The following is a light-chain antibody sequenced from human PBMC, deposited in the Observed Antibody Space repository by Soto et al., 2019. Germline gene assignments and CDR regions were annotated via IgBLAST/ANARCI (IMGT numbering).Light chain of an antibody. CDR1: SSDVGGYKY. J-gene: IGLJ2*01. CDR3: CSYAGSYTVL. V-gene: IGLV2-11*01. CDR2: DVS. Sequence: QSVLTQPRSVSGSPGQSVTISCTGTSSDVGGYKYVSWYQQHPGKVPNLIIYDVSERPSGVPDRFSGSKSGNTASLSISGLQGEDEADYYCCSYAGSYTVLFGGGTKLTVL.